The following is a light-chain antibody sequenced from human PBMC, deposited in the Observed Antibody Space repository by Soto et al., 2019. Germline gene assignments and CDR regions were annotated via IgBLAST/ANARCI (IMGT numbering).Light chain of an antibody. J-gene: IGKJ4*01. Sequence: EIVLTQSPGTLSLSPGVRATLSCRASQSGTSNYLAWYQHRPGQAPRLLLYGAASRAIGIPDRFTGSGSGTDFALTISRLEPEDFAVDFCQQYATSPPLTFGGGTKVEIK. CDR3: QQYATSPPLT. V-gene: IGKV3-20*01. CDR1: QSGTSNY. CDR2: GAA.